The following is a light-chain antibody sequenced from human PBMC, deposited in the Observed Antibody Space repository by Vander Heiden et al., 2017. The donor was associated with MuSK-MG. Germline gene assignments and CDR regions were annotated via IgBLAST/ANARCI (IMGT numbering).Light chain of an antibody. J-gene: IGKJ4*01. CDR2: DAS. CDR1: QSVDTY. CDR3: QQRAYWPLT. V-gene: IGKV3-11*01. Sequence: EIVLRQSPATLSLSPGERATLSCRASQSVDTYLAWFQQTPDQAPRLLIYDASTRASGTPARFSGRGSGTDFTLTISSLEPEDFAVFYCQQRAYWPLTFGGGTKVE.